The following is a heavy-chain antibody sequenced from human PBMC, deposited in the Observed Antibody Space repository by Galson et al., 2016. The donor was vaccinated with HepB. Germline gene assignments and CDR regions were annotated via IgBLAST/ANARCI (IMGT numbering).Heavy chain of an antibody. CDR3: TTDLVLSWFGESKD. CDR2: IKSNPDGGTT. Sequence: SLRLSCAASGFNFRNAYLSWVRQAPGKGLEWVGRIKSNPDGGTTDYAAPVKGRFTISRDDSKKSLFLQMDSLKTEDTGVYYCTTDLVLSWFGESKDWGQGTLVTVSS. D-gene: IGHD3-10*01. V-gene: IGHV3-15*01. CDR1: GFNFRNAY. J-gene: IGHJ4*02.